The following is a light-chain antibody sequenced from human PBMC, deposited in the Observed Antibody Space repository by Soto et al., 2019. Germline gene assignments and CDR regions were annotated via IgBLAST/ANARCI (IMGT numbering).Light chain of an antibody. J-gene: IGKJ2*01. CDR2: DAS. CDR1: QSVSSY. Sequence: EIVLTQSPATLSLSPGERATLSCRASQSVSSYLAWYQQKPGQAPRLLIYDASNRATGIPARFSGGGSGTDFTLTSSSLGPEDFAVYYCQQRFNWPRFTFGQGTKLEIK. V-gene: IGKV3-11*01. CDR3: QQRFNWPRFT.